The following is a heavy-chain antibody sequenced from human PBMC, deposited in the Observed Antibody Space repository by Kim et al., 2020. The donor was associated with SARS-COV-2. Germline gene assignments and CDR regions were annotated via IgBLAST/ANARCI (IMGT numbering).Heavy chain of an antibody. CDR1: GFSVSGNY. CDR2: IYTAGGA. Sequence: GGSLRLSCAVSGFSVSGNYMTWVRQGPGKGLEWVSVIYTAGGASYSDSMRGRFTISRDDSKNELYLQLNSLRTDDTAVYYCASRSPIPTAAGLYWHFDLWGRGTLVAVSS. CDR3: ASRSPIPTAAGLYWHFDL. D-gene: IGHD2-2*01. J-gene: IGHJ2*01. V-gene: IGHV3-66*01.